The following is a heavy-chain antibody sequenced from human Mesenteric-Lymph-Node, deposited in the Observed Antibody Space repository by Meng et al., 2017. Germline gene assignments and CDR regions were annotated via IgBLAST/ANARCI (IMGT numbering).Heavy chain of an antibody. V-gene: IGHV3-66*02. CDR2: IYSGGST. Sequence: ETLSLTCAASGFTVSSNYMSWVRQAPGKGLEWVSVIYSGGSTYYADSVKGRFTISRDNSKNTLYLQMNSLSAEDTAVYYCARVYGDGWYGMDVWGQGTTVTVSS. J-gene: IGHJ6*02. CDR3: ARVYGDGWYGMDV. CDR1: GFTVSSNY. D-gene: IGHD4-17*01.